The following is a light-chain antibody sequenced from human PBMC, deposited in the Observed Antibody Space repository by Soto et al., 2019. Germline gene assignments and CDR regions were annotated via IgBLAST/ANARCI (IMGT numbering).Light chain of an antibody. CDR1: QGIRND. CDR3: LQDYNYPYT. CDR2: GAS. V-gene: IGKV1-6*01. J-gene: IGKJ2*01. Sequence: AIQMTQFPSSLSASVGDRVTITCRASQGIRNDLGWYQQKSGRAPKLLIFGASTLQSGVPSRFSGSGSGTDFTLTISSLQPEDFATYYCLQDYNYPYTFGQGTKVEIK.